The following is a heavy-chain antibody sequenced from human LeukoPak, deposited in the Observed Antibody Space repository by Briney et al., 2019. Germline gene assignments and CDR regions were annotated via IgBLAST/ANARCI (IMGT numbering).Heavy chain of an antibody. D-gene: IGHD5-12*01. CDR2: IIPIFGTA. CDR1: GYTFTGYY. J-gene: IGHJ3*02. V-gene: IGHV1-69*13. Sequence: GASVKVSCKASGYTFTGYYMHWVRQAPGQGLEWMGGIIPIFGTANYAQKFQGRVTITADESTSTAYIELSSLRSEDTAVYYCARETKGGYSGYDLGSLAFDIWGQGTMVTVSS. CDR3: ARETKGGYSGYDLGSLAFDI.